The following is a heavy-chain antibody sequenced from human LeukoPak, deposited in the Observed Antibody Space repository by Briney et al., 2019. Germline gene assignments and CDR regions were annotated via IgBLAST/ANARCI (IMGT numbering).Heavy chain of an antibody. CDR2: INNDGSTT. D-gene: IGHD3-3*01. CDR3: ASAYYDFWSGYSALYYGMDV. Sequence: PGGSLRLSCAASGFTFSNYWMHWVRQAPGKGLVWVSQINNDGSTTRYADSVKGRFTISRDNAENTLYLQMNSLRAEDTAVYYCASAYYDFWSGYSALYYGMDVWGQGTTVTVSS. V-gene: IGHV3-74*01. J-gene: IGHJ6*02. CDR1: GFTFSNYW.